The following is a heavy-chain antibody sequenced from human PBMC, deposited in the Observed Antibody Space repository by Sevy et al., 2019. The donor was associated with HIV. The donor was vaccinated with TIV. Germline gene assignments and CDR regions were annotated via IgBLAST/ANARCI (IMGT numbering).Heavy chain of an antibody. CDR2: IYHSGTT. CDR1: GGSINSFY. CDR3: ARGGAGFGSGSDAPFDV. D-gene: IGHD3-10*01. J-gene: IGHJ4*02. Sequence: SETLSLTCTVSGGSINSFYWSWIRQTPGKGLEWIGYIYHSGTTKHNASLKSRIAISIDTSNNQFSLRVRPVTAADTAVYFCARGGAGFGSGSDAPFDVWGQGVLVTVSS. V-gene: IGHV4-59*08.